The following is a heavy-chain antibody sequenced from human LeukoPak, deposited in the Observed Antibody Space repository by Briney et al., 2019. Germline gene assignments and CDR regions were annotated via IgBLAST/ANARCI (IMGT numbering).Heavy chain of an antibody. D-gene: IGHD3-22*01. Sequence: PGGSLRLSCAASGFTFSDYYMSWIRQAPGKGLEWVSYISSSGSTIYYADSVKGRFTISRDNAKNSLYLQMNSLRAEDTAVYYCARDPLAGAGGSSGHYNEEDYWGQGTLVTVSS. V-gene: IGHV3-11*04. CDR2: ISSSGSTI. CDR3: ARDPLAGAGGSSGHYNEEDY. CDR1: GFTFSDYY. J-gene: IGHJ4*02.